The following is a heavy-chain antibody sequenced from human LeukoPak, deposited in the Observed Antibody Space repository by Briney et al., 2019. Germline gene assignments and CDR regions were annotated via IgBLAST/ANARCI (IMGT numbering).Heavy chain of an antibody. Sequence: PSETLSLTCTVSGGSTSSYYWSWIRQPPGKGLEWIGYIYTSGSTNYNPSLKSRVTISVDTSKNQFSLKLSSVTAADTAVYYCARHLTYYYDSSGYWTFDPWGQGTLVTVSS. CDR2: IYTSGST. D-gene: IGHD3-22*01. V-gene: IGHV4-4*09. CDR1: GGSTSSYY. J-gene: IGHJ5*02. CDR3: ARHLTYYYDSSGYWTFDP.